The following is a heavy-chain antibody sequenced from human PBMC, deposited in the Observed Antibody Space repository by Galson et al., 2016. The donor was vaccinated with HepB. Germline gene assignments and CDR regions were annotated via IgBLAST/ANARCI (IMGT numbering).Heavy chain of an antibody. D-gene: IGHD5-12*01. CDR1: GFILGDHY. V-gene: IGHV3-72*01. J-gene: IGHJ6*02. CDR3: TRSIGPTGMDV. CDR2: SGVYGGRHST. Sequence: SLRLSCAASGFILGDHYIDWVRRAPGKGLEWIGRSGVYGGRHSTRPAASMRGRFDFSRDDSKNSVYLHMNSLTTEDTAIYYCTRSIGPTGMDVWGQGTTVTVSS.